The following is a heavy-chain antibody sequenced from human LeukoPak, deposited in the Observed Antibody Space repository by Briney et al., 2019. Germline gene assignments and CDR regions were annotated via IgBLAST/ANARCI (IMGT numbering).Heavy chain of an antibody. D-gene: IGHD4-17*01. CDR1: GYTFTNYI. J-gene: IGHJ4*02. CDR2: ISAYNGNT. Sequence: ASVKVSCKASGYTFTNYIISWVRQAPGQGLECMGWISAYNGNTNYAQKFQGRVTMTTDTSTSTAYMQLRSLRFDDTAVCYCAREGELNTVTPIFDSWGQGTLVTVSS. V-gene: IGHV1-18*01. CDR3: AREGELNTVTPIFDS.